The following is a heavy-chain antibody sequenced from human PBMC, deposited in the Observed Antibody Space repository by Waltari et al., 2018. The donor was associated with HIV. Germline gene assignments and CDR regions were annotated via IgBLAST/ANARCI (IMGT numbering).Heavy chain of an antibody. CDR1: GLTLSANY. Sequence: EVQLVASGGGWTEPGGATRVSSQASGLTLSANYMRWVRQAPGKGLGGVAVIYSGGSRYYADSVKGRFIISRDNSKNTVSLHMNSLRAEDTAVYYCARDPRSSGYYGMDVWGQGIKVTVSS. V-gene: IGHV3-53*01. D-gene: IGHD1-26*01. CDR3: ARDPRSSGYYGMDV. CDR2: IYSGGSR. J-gene: IGHJ6*02.